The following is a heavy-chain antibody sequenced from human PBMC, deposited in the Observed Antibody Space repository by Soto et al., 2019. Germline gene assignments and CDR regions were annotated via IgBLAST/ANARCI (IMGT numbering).Heavy chain of an antibody. D-gene: IGHD3-3*01. Sequence: KTSETLSLTCTVTVGAISGYYWTWIRQSDGEGLEWIGRIYSSGSTNYNPSLKSRVTISLDTSMNYFSLRLSSVTAADTAVYYCARGQRFSDWFDPWGQGTLVTVSS. CDR2: IYSSGST. V-gene: IGHV4-4*07. J-gene: IGHJ5*02. CDR1: VGAISGYY. CDR3: ARGQRFSDWFDP.